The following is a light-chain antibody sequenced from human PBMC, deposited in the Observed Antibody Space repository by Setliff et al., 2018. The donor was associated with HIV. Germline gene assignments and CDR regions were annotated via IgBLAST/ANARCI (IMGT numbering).Light chain of an antibody. CDR1: SSDVGSYNL. CDR3: CSYAGTTTFV. J-gene: IGLJ1*01. CDR2: EGT. Sequence: SALTQPASVSGSPGQSITISCTGTSSDVGSYNLVSWYQQHPGNAPQLMIYEGTKRPSGVSNRISGSKSGNTASLTISGLQAADEADYYCCSYAGTTTFVVGTGTKVTVL. V-gene: IGLV2-23*01.